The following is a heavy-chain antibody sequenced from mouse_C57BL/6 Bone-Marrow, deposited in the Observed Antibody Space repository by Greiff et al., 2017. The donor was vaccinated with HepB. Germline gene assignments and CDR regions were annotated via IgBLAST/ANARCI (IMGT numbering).Heavy chain of an antibody. CDR3: ARTAGLAFAYYYAMDY. J-gene: IGHJ4*01. Sequence: QVQLQQSGAELARPGASVKLSCKASGYTFTSYGISWVKQRTGQGLEWIGEIYPRSGNTYYNEKFKGKATLTADKSSSTAYMELRSLTSEDSAVYFWARTAGLAFAYYYAMDYWGQGTSVTVSS. D-gene: IGHD1-2*01. CDR1: GYTFTSYG. V-gene: IGHV1-81*01. CDR2: IYPRSGNT.